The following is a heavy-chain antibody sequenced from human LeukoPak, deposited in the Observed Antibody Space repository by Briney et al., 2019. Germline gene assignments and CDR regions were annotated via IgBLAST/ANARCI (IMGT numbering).Heavy chain of an antibody. CDR3: AREGGTLSTPPTLDY. Sequence: QAGGSLRLSCAASGFTFSSYVMHWVRQAPGKGLEWVAFIRYDGSIKYYADSVKGRFTISRDSSKNTLYLQMSSLRTEDTAVYYCAREGGTLSTPPTLDYWGQGTLVTVSS. CDR2: IRYDGSIK. J-gene: IGHJ4*02. V-gene: IGHV3-30*02. CDR1: GFTFSSYV. D-gene: IGHD1-1*01.